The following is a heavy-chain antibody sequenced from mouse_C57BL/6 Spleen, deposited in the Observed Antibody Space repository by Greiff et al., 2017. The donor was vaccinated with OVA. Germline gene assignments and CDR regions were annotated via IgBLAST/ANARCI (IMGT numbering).Heavy chain of an antibody. Sequence: EVKLQESGPGLVKPSQSLSLTCSVTGYSITSGYYWNWIRQFPGNKLEWMGYISYDGSNNYNPSLKNRISITRDTSKNQFFLKLNSVTTEDTATYYCAREANSNYGYFDVWGTGTTVTVSS. V-gene: IGHV3-6*01. D-gene: IGHD2-5*01. J-gene: IGHJ1*03. CDR2: ISYDGSN. CDR1: GYSITSGYY. CDR3: AREANSNYGYFDV.